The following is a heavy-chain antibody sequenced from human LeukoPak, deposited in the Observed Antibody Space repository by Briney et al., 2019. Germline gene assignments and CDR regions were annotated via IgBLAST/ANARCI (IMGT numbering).Heavy chain of an antibody. CDR2: IYYSGST. D-gene: IGHD2-15*01. CDR1: GGSISSYY. V-gene: IGHV4-59*01. CDR3: ARQVVAATSWFDP. Sequence: SETLSLTCTVSGGSISSYYWSWIRQPPGKGLEWIGYIYYSGSTNYNPSLKSRVTISVDTSKNQFSLKLSSVTAADTAVYYCARQVVAATSWFDPWGQGTLVTVSS. J-gene: IGHJ5*02.